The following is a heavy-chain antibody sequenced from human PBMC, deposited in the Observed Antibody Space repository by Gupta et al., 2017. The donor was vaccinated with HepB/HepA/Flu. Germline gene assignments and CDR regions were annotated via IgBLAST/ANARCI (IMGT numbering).Heavy chain of an antibody. CDR3: ARVGYHSANGGLLFDY. CDR1: GFTFSIYE. CDR2: ISSSGSTI. V-gene: IGHV3-48*03. Sequence: EVQLVESGGGLVQPGGSLRLSCAPSGFTFSIYEMNWVSRAPGKGLEWVSYISSSGSTIYYADSVKGRFTISRDNAKNSLYLQMNSLRAEDTAVYYCARVGYHSANGGLLFDYWGQGTLVTVSS. D-gene: IGHD2-8*01. J-gene: IGHJ4*02.